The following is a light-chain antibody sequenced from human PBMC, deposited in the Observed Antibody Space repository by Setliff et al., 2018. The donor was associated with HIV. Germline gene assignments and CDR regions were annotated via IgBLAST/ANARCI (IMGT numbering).Light chain of an antibody. Sequence: QSVLTQPASVSGSPGQSVFISCTGSSSDIGVYDYVSWYQQHPGNAPKLILYDVSDRPSGVSDRFSGSKSGNTASLTISGLQPEDEADYYCNSYTNTDTFVFGTGTKVTV. CDR3: NSYTNTDTFV. CDR1: SSDIGVYDY. V-gene: IGLV2-14*03. J-gene: IGLJ1*01. CDR2: DVS.